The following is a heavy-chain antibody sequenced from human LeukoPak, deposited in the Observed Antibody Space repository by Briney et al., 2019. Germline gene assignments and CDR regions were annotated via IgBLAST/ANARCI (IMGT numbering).Heavy chain of an antibody. CDR3: AGDDPGTSSGLTFDY. D-gene: IGHD3-22*01. V-gene: IGHV3-30-3*01. J-gene: IGHJ4*02. CDR1: GFTFNSYA. CDR2: ISYDGSNK. Sequence: GGSLRLSCAASGFTFNSYAMHWVRQAPGKGLEGVAVISYDGSNKYYVDSVKGRFTISRDNSKNTLYLQMNSLRAEDTGVYYCAGDDPGTSSGLTFDYWGQGTLVTVSS.